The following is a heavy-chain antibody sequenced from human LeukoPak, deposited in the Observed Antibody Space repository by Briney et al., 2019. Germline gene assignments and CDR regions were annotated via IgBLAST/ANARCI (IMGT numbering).Heavy chain of an antibody. CDR1: GLSFDNAW. V-gene: IGHV3-15*01. CDR3: TTGPANSGY. CDR2: IKSKRVGETT. Sequence: GGSLRLSCVVSGLSFDNAWMSWVRQAPGKGLEWVGRIKSKRVGETTEYAAPVQGRFTIKRDDSRNTVYLQMSSLKTEDTGVYYCTTGPANSGYWGQGTLVTVPT. D-gene: IGHD4/OR15-4a*01. J-gene: IGHJ4*02.